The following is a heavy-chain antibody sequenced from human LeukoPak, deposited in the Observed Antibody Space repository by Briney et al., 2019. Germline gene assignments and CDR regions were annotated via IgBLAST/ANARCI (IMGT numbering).Heavy chain of an antibody. V-gene: IGHV3-23*01. D-gene: IGHD4-17*01. CDR1: GFTFSSYA. CDR3: ANDRGAPDYGDYEGRFDY. CDR2: ISGSGGST. J-gene: IGHJ4*02. Sequence: DPGGSLRLSCAASGFTFSSYAMSWVRQAPGKGLEWVSAISGSGGSTYYADSVKGRFTISRDNSKNTLYLQMNSLRAEDTAVYYCANDRGAPDYGDYEGRFDYWGQGTLVTVSS.